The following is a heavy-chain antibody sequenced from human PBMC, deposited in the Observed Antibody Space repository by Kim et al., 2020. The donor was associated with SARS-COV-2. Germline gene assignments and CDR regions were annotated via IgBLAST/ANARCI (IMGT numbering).Heavy chain of an antibody. D-gene: IGHD2-2*02. Sequence: SETLSLTCAVYGGSFSEYKWSWIRQAPGKGLEWIGEINHSGGTNLSPSLKSRLTITVDMSKSQFSLRLKSMTATDTAAYYCARGRAGVVPAPVLGLGPYYDFYALDVWGRGTPVAVSS. V-gene: IGHV4-34*01. CDR3: ARGRAGVVPAPVLGLGPYYDFYALDV. J-gene: IGHJ6*02. CDR1: GGSFSEYK. CDR2: INHSGGT.